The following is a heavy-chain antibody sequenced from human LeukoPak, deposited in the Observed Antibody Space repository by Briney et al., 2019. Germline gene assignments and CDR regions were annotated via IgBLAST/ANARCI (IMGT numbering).Heavy chain of an antibody. D-gene: IGHD2-21*02. CDR2: ISAYNGNT. V-gene: IGHV1-18*01. Sequence: ASVKVSCKASGYTFTSYGITWVRQAPGQGLEWIGWISAYNGNTNYAQKLQGRVTMTTDTSTSTAYMELRSLGSDDTAVYYCARVWAVTDMEYLAYWGQGTLVTVSS. CDR1: GYTFTSYG. CDR3: ARVWAVTDMEYLAY. J-gene: IGHJ4*02.